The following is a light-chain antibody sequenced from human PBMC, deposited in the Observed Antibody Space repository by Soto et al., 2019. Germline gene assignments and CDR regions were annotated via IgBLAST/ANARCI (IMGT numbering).Light chain of an antibody. Sequence: EIVLTQSPATLSLSPGESATRSCRARESVSSYLAWYQQKPGQAPRLLIYDASNRATGIPARFSGSGSGTDFTLTISSLEPEDFAVYYCQQRSNWPLTFGGGTKVDIK. CDR3: QQRSNWPLT. J-gene: IGKJ4*01. CDR1: ESVSSY. V-gene: IGKV3-11*01. CDR2: DAS.